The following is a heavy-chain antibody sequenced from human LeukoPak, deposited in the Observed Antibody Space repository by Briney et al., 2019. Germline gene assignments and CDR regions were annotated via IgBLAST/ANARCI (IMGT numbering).Heavy chain of an antibody. CDR2: ISYDGSNK. J-gene: IGHJ4*02. V-gene: IGHV3-30*03. D-gene: IGHD6-13*01. Sequence: GGSLRLSCAASGFTFSSYGMHWVRQAPGKGLEWVAVISYDGSNKYYADSVKGRFTISRDNSKNTLYLQMNSLRAEDTAVYYCATGPKDGSAGKVDYWGQGTLVTVSS. CDR1: GFTFSSYG. CDR3: ATGPKDGSAGKVDY.